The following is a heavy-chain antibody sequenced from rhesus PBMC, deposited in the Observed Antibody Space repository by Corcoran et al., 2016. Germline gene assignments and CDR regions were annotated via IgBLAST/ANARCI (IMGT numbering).Heavy chain of an antibody. D-gene: IGHD2-15*01. Sequence: QVTLKESGPALVKPTQTLTLTCTFSGFSLSTSGMGVGWIRQPPGKALEWLASIYWDYEKYYSTSLKSRHNISKDTSKNQVVLTMTNMDPVDTATYYCARVQADIVVVLTAPRAEYFEFWGRGVLVTVSS. CDR1: GFSLSTSGMG. CDR2: IYWDYEK. V-gene: IGHV2S1*01. J-gene: IGHJ1*01. CDR3: ARVQADIVVVLTAPRAEYFEF.